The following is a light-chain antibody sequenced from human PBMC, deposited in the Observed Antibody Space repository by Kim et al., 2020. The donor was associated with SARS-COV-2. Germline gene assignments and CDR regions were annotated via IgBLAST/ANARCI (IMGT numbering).Light chain of an antibody. J-gene: IGKJ4*01. CDR3: QQYNNYPRT. Sequence: DIQMTQSPSTLSASVGDRVNITCRASQSIVVWLAWYQQKPGKAPKLVIYKASSLESGVPSRFSGSGSGTEFTLTISSLHPDDLGTYFCQQYNNYPRTFGGGTKVDIK. CDR1: QSIVVW. CDR2: KAS. V-gene: IGKV1-5*03.